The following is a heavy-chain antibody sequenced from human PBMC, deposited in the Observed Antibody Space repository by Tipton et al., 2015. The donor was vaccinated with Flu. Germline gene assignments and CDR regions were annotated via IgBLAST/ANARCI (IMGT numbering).Heavy chain of an antibody. D-gene: IGHD6-19*01. CDR3: ARQQWLADFDY. CDR2: INHSGST. CDR1: GGSFSGYY. Sequence: TLSLTCAVYGGSFSGYYWSWIRQPPGKWLEWIGEINHSGSTNYNPSLKSRVTISVDTSKNQFSLKLSSVTAADTAVYYCARQQWLADFDYWGQGTLVTVSS. J-gene: IGHJ4*02. V-gene: IGHV4-34*01.